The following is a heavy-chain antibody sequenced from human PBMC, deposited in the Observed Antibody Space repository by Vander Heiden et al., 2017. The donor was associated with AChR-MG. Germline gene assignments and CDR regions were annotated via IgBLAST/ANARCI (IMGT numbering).Heavy chain of an antibody. D-gene: IGHD5-12*01. V-gene: IGHV3-74*01. CDR2: IKSDGRYR. J-gene: IGHJ4*02. CDR3: ARDHGGYNSLDY. Sequence: EVQLVESGRGLVQPGGSLRLPCAASGFTSSSYWMHGVRQAPGKGLVWVSRIKSDGRYRDYADCVKGRFTISRDNAKNTLYLQMDSLRAEDTAVYFCARDHGGYNSLDYWGQGTLVTVS. CDR1: GFTSSSYW.